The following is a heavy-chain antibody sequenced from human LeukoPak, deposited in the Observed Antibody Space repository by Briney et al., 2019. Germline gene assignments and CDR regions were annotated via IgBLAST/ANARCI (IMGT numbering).Heavy chain of an antibody. CDR1: GFTFSSYS. CDR2: ISSSGGNT. D-gene: IGHD6-19*01. Sequence: GGSLRLSCAASGFTFSSYSMSWVRQAPGKGLEWVSAISSSGGNTYYADSVKGRFTISRDNSKNTLYLQMNSLRVEDTAIYYCATGQWLVPPSYWGQGTLVTVSS. V-gene: IGHV3-23*01. CDR3: ATGQWLVPPSY. J-gene: IGHJ4*02.